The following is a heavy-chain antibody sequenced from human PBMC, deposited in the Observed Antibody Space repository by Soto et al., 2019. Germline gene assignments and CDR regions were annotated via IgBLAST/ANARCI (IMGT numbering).Heavy chain of an antibody. CDR3: ARSGGGRGWL. J-gene: IGHJ4*02. CDR2: VYYSGST. D-gene: IGHD6-19*01. Sequence: QVQLQESGPGLVKPSETLSLTCTVSGDSVSSGRYYWSWIRQPPGKALEWIAYVYYSGSTNYNPSRQSRVTISSDTSKNQFALKLTSVTAADTAVYYCARSGGGRGWLGGQGTLVTGSS. V-gene: IGHV4-61*01. CDR1: GDSVSSGRYY.